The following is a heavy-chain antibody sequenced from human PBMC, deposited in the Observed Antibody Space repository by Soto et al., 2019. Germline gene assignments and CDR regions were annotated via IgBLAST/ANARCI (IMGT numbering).Heavy chain of an antibody. CDR3: AKSYYYDSSGSYSPRGYYYKYGMDV. Sequence: PGGSLRLSCATSGFTFSGYGMHWVRQAPGKGLEWVAVISIDGSDNYYVDSVKGRFTIFRDNSKKTLYLQMNSLRAEDTAVYYCAKSYYYDSSGSYSPRGYYYKYGMDVWGQGTTVTVSS. V-gene: IGHV3-30*18. CDR2: ISIDGSDN. D-gene: IGHD3-22*01. CDR1: GFTFSGYG. J-gene: IGHJ6*02.